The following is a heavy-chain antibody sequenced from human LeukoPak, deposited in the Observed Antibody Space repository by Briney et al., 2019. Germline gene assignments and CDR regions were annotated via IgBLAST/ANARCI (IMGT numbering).Heavy chain of an antibody. J-gene: IGHJ4*02. CDR2: ISGSGGST. V-gene: IGHV3-23*01. CDR1: GFTFSSYA. CDR3: AKDLYRAAAGTALDY. Sequence: PGGSLRLSCAASGFTFSSYAMSWVRQAPGKGLEWVSAISGSGGSTYYADSVKGRFTISRDNSKNTLYLQMNSLRAEGTAVYYCAKDLYRAAAGTALDYWGQGTLVTVSS. D-gene: IGHD6-13*01.